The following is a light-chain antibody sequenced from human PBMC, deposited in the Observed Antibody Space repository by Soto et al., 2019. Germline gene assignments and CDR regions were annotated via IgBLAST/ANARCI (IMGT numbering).Light chain of an antibody. V-gene: IGKV1-5*03. CDR3: QQYNSYWT. CDR1: QSISSW. J-gene: IGKJ1*01. CDR2: KAS. Sequence: DIQMTQSPSTLSASVGARVTITCRASQSISSWLAWYQQKPGKAPKILIYKASSLEIGVPSRFSGSESGTEFTLPISSLQPDYFATYYCQQYNSYWTFGQGTKVEIK.